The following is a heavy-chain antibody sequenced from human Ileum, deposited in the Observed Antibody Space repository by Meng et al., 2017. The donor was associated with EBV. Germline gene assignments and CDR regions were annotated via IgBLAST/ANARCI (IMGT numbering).Heavy chain of an antibody. V-gene: IGHV4-4*02. D-gene: IGHD3-22*01. CDR1: GGSISSSNW. CDR3: ARESYSDSSGYYSLDY. Sequence: VAAQGSGPGLVKPSGTLSLTCAVSGGSISSSNWWSWVRQAPGKGLEWIGEIHHTESTNYNPSLKSRVTISVDKSKNQFSLKLSSVTAADTAVYYCARESYSDSSGYYSLDYWGQGSLVTVSS. J-gene: IGHJ4*02. CDR2: IHHTEST.